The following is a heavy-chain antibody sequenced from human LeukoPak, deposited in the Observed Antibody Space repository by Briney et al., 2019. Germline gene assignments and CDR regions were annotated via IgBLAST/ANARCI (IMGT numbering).Heavy chain of an antibody. V-gene: IGHV4-34*01. CDR1: GGSLSGYY. D-gene: IGHD6-13*01. J-gene: IGHJ5*02. CDR3: ARQWRIAAGPRWFDP. Sequence: SETLSLTCAVYGGSLSGYYWSWIRQPPGKGLEWIGEINHSGSTNYNPSLKSRVTISVDTSKNQFSLKLSSVTAADTAVYYCARQWRIAAGPRWFDPWGQGTLVTVSS. CDR2: INHSGST.